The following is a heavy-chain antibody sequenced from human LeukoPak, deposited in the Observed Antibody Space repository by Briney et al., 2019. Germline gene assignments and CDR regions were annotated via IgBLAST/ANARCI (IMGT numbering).Heavy chain of an antibody. CDR1: GFTFDDYA. J-gene: IGHJ4*02. D-gene: IGHD1-26*01. V-gene: IGHV3-30*04. CDR2: ISYDGSNK. Sequence: PGRSLRLSCAASGFTFDDYAMHWVRQAPGKGLEWVALISYDGSNKYYADSVKGRFTISRDNSKNTLYLQMNSLRAEDTAVYYCARFYANEWELPHWGQGTLVTVSS. CDR3: ARFYANEWELPH.